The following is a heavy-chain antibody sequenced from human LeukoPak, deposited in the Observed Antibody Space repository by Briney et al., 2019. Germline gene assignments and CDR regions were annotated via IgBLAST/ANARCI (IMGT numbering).Heavy chain of an antibody. V-gene: IGHV3-15*01. Sequence: GSLRLSCGASGIIFKDAWMNWVRLAPGKGLEWVGRIKNKADGGTTDYAAPVRGRFIISRDDSKNRLYLQMNSLKTEDTAVYYCTTSGTPFQYWGQGTLVTVSS. J-gene: IGHJ4*02. CDR1: GIIFKDAW. CDR3: TTSGTPFQY. CDR2: IKNKADGGTT. D-gene: IGHD3-10*01.